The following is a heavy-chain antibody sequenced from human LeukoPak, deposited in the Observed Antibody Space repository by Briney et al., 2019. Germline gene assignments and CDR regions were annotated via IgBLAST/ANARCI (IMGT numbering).Heavy chain of an antibody. J-gene: IGHJ4*02. CDR2: ISSSSSYI. V-gene: IGHV3-21*01. CDR1: GFTFSSYS. Sequence: GGSLRLSCAASGFTFSSYSMNWVRQTPGKGLEWVSSISSSSSYIYYADSVKGRFTISRDNAKNSLYLQMNSLRAEDTAVYYCARDGSFKRFDYWGQGTLVTVSS. CDR3: ARDGSFKRFDY.